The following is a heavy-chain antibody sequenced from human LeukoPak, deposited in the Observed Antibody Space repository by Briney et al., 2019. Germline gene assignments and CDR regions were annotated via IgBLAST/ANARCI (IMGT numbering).Heavy chain of an antibody. J-gene: IGHJ5*02. CDR3: ARVREAVAGPNWFDP. CDR2: IYYSGST. V-gene: IGHV4-39*07. D-gene: IGHD6-19*01. Sequence: SETLSLTCTVSGGSISSSSYYWGWIRQPPGKGLEWIGSIYYSGSTYYNPSLKSRVTISVDTSKNQFSLKLSSVTAADTAVYYCARVREAVAGPNWFDPWGQGTLVTVSS. CDR1: GGSISSSSYY.